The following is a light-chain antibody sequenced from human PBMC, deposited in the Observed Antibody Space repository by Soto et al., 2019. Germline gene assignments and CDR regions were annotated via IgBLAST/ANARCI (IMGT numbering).Light chain of an antibody. CDR1: ISDTPGYNY. J-gene: IGLJ1*01. Sequence: ALTQPTYVSAAPGQWITISITGTISDTPGYNYVSWYHQHPGKAPKLMIYEVSNRPSGVSNRFSGSQSGNTASLTISGLQAEDEANYYCSSYTTSTTPLYVFGTGTKV. CDR3: SSYTTSTTPLYV. CDR2: EVS. V-gene: IGLV2-14*01.